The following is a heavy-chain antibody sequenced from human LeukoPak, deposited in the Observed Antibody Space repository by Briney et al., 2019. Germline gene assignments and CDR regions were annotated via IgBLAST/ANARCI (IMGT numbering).Heavy chain of an antibody. D-gene: IGHD6-13*01. J-gene: IGHJ4*02. CDR1: GFTFSSYA. CDR2: LTASGGST. CDR3: AKSLWQQLIQRTTLDY. V-gene: IGHV3-23*01. Sequence: PGGSLRLSCAASGFTFSSYAMSWVRQVPGKGLECISALTASGGSTYYADSVKGRFTISRDNSKNTVYLQMISLRAEDTALYYCAKSLWQQLIQRTTLDYWGQGALVTVSS.